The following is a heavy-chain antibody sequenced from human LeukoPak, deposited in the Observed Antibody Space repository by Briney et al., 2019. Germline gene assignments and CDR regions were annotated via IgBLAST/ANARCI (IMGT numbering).Heavy chain of an antibody. J-gene: IGHJ4*02. CDR2: IKQDGSEK. Sequence: PGGSPRLSCAASGFTFSTYWMTWGRQAPGKGLEWVANIKQDGSEKYYVDSLRGRFSISRDNVKNSLFLQMSSLSAEDTAVYYCARCPYDSTGYYSVPSHLDYWGQGTLVTVSS. D-gene: IGHD3-22*01. CDR3: ARCPYDSTGYYSVPSHLDY. CDR1: GFTFSTYW. V-gene: IGHV3-7*01.